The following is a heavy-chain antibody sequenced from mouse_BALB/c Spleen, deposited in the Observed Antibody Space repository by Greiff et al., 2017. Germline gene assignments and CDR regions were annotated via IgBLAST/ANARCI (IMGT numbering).Heavy chain of an antibody. CDR2: IRLKSNNYAT. D-gene: IGHD2-5*01. CDR1: GFTFSNYW. CDR3: TREGSNYDFDY. Sequence: EVKVEESGGGLVQPGGSMKFSCVASGFTFSNYWMNWVRQSPEKGLEWVAEIRLKSNNYATHYAESVKGRFTISRDDSKSSVYLQMNNLRAKDTGVYYSTREGSNYDFDYWGQGTTLTVSS. J-gene: IGHJ2*01. V-gene: IGHV6-6*02.